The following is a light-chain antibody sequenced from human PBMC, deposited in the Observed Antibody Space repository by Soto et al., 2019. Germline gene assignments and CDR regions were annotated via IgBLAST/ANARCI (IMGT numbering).Light chain of an antibody. J-gene: IGKJ1*01. V-gene: IGKV1-5*03. CDR3: QQRSNWPLT. CDR1: QTISSW. Sequence: DIQMTQSPSTLSGSVGDRVTITCRASQTISSWLAWYQQKPGKAPKLLIYKASTLKSGVPSRFSGSGSGTEFTLTISSLQPDDFATYYCQQRSNWPLTFGQGTKVDIK. CDR2: KAS.